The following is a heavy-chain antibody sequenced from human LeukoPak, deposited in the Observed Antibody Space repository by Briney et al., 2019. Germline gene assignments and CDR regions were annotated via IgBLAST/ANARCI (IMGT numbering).Heavy chain of an antibody. J-gene: IGHJ4*02. Sequence: PSETLSLTCTVSGGSISTYYWSWIRQPPGKGLEWIGYIHYSGTTNYNPSLKNRVTISLDTSKNQFSLNLSSVNAADTAVYYCARMGGYSGYATHWGQGTLVTVSS. V-gene: IGHV4-59*08. CDR1: GGSISTYY. CDR3: ARMGGYSGYATH. CDR2: IHYSGTT. D-gene: IGHD5-12*01.